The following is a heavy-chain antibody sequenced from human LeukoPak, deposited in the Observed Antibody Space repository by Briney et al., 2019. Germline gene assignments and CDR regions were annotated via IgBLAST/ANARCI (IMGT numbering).Heavy chain of an antibody. J-gene: IGHJ4*02. V-gene: IGHV3-23*01. CDR3: AKDAVAPGSGGDYFDY. Sequence: GRSLRLSCAAYGFTFSSNAMSWVRQAPGKGLEWVSVITGNTGSTYYADSVKGRFTISRDNSKNTLSLQMNSLRAEDTAVYYCAKDAVAPGSGGDYFDYWGQGTLVTVSS. CDR1: GFTFSSNA. D-gene: IGHD3-10*01. CDR2: ITGNTGST.